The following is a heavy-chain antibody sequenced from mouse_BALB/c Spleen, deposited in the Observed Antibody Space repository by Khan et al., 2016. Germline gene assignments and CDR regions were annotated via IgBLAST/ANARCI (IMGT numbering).Heavy chain of an antibody. CDR3: AREGWGYYAMDY. V-gene: IGHV2-6-7*01. CDR1: GFSIIAYG. CDR2: IWGDGST. Sequence: VELKESGPGLVAPSQSLSITCTVSGFSIIAYGVNWVRQPPGKGLEWLGMIWGDGSTDYNSALKSRLNITKDNSKSQVFLKMNSLQTEDTAKYYCAREGWGYYAMDYWGQGTSVTVSS. J-gene: IGHJ4*01.